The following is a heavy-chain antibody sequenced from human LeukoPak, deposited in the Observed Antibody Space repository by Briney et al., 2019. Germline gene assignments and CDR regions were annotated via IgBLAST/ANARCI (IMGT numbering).Heavy chain of an antibody. CDR1: GFTVSSYY. Sequence: GGSLRLSCAASGFTVSSYYMRWVRQAPGKGLEWVSVIYSGGSTYYADSVKGRFTISRDNSKNTLYLQMNSLRAEDTAVYYCERGRSDYWGQGTLVTISS. CDR2: IYSGGST. J-gene: IGHJ4*02. CDR3: ERGRSDY. V-gene: IGHV3-53*01.